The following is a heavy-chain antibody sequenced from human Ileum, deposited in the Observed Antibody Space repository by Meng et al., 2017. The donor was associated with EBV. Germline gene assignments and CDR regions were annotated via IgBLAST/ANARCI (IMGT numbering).Heavy chain of an antibody. Sequence: VPLGGFGGGWVQPGRSLSFSCAASCFTFSNYGFHWVRQAPGKGLEWVALIWYDGSNKYYADSVKGRYTVSRDNSETTLYLQMDSLRAEDTAMYYCARDDCNSGYCLTYWGQGTLVTVSS. CDR2: IWYDGSNK. CDR3: ARDDCNSGYCLTY. J-gene: IGHJ4*02. V-gene: IGHV3-33*01. D-gene: IGHD2-21*02. CDR1: CFTFSNYG.